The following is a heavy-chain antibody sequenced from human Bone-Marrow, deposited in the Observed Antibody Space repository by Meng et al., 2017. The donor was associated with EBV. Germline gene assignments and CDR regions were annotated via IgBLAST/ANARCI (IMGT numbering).Heavy chain of an antibody. V-gene: IGHV3-30*18. CDR3: AKDLDLYFDY. J-gene: IGHJ4*02. Sequence: RLVESGGGVVQPGRSLRLSCAASGFTFSSYGMHWVRQAPGKGLEWVAVISYDGSNKYYADSVKGRFTISRDNSKNTLYLQMNSLRAEDTAVYYCAKDLDLYFDYWGQGTLVTVSS. CDR2: ISYDGSNK. CDR1: GFTFSSYG.